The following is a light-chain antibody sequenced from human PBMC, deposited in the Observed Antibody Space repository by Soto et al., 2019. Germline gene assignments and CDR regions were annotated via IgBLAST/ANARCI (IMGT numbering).Light chain of an antibody. CDR3: QQLNSYPLT. Sequence: DIQLTQSPSFLSASVGDRVTITCRASQGIRSYLAWYQQKLGKAPNLLIYAASTLQSGVPSRFSGSGSGTEFTLTISSLQPEDFATYYCQQLNSYPLTFGGGTKVEIK. J-gene: IGKJ4*01. CDR1: QGIRSY. V-gene: IGKV1-9*01. CDR2: AAS.